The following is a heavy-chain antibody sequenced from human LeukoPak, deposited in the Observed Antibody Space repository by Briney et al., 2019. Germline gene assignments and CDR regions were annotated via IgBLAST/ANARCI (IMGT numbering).Heavy chain of an antibody. CDR1: GGSISSSSYY. V-gene: IGHV4-39*01. D-gene: IGHD3-22*01. J-gene: IGHJ4*02. Sequence: SETLSLTCTVSGGSISSSSYYWGWIRQPPGKGLEWIGSIYYSGSTYYNPSLKSRVTISVDTSKNQFSLKLSSVTAADTAVYYCARTAYYYDSSGHMGGFFDYWGQGTLVTVSS. CDR2: IYYSGST. CDR3: ARTAYYYDSSGHMGGFFDY.